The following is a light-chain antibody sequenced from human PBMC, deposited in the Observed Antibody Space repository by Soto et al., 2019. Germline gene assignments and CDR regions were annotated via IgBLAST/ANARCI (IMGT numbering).Light chain of an antibody. CDR2: DVS. CDR3: QVWDSSSDHVV. Sequence: QSALTQPRSVSGSPGQSVTISCTGTSGDVGGYNFVSWYQQHPGKAPTLMIFDVSQRPSGVPDRFSGSKSGNTASLTISGLQADDEADYYCQVWDSSSDHVVFGGGTQLTVL. CDR1: SGDVGGYNF. V-gene: IGLV2-11*01. J-gene: IGLJ2*01.